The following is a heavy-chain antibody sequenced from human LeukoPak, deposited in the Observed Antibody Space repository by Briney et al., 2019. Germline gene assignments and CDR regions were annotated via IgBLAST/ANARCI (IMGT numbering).Heavy chain of an antibody. J-gene: IGHJ4*02. CDR1: GFTFSSYA. CDR2: IKHDGSEK. V-gene: IGHV3-7*03. CDR3: ATPLDYYDRSDSHQGGD. Sequence: GGSLRLSCAASGFTFSSYAMHWVRQAPGKGLEWVANIKHDGSEKNYVDSVKGRFTISRDNAKNSLYLQMNSLRAEDTAVYYCATPLDYYDRSDSHQGGDWGQGTLVTVSS. D-gene: IGHD3-22*01.